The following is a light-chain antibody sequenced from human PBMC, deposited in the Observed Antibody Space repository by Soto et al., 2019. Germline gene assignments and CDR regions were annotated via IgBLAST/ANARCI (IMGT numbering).Light chain of an antibody. V-gene: IGKV1-5*03. CDR1: QSISSW. CDR3: QHYKSYSRA. J-gene: IGKJ1*01. Sequence: DIQMTQSPSTLSASVGDRVTITCRASQSISSWLAWYQQKPGKAPKRLIYKASTLESGVPLRFSGSGSGTEFTLTIRSLQPEDCATCCCQHYKSYSRAFGQGTKV. CDR2: KAS.